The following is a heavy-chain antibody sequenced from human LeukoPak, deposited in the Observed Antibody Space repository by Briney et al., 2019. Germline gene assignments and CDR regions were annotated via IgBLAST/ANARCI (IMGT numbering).Heavy chain of an antibody. CDR3: AREGATVTDAFDI. CDR2: ISSSTYI. D-gene: IGHD4-17*01. J-gene: IGHJ3*02. V-gene: IGHV3-21*01. Sequence: GGSLRLSCAASGFTFSSYEMNWVRQVPGKGLEWVSSISSSTYIYYADSVKGRFTISRDNAKNSLYLQMNSLRAEDTAVYYCAREGATVTDAFDIWGQGTLVTVSS. CDR1: GFTFSSYE.